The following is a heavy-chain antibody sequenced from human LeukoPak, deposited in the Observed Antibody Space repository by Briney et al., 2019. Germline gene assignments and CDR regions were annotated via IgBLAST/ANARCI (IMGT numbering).Heavy chain of an antibody. J-gene: IGHJ4*02. CDR3: ARKVTLTALGTYPYLDN. D-gene: IGHD3-10*01. CDR2: IYYRGNT. CDR1: GGSISSSNYY. V-gene: IGHV4-39*07. Sequence: SETLSLTCTVSGGSISSSNYYWGWIRQPPGKGLEWIVNIYYRGNTYNNPSLKSRVTISVNKSNNKLSLKLTSVTAADTAIYYCARKVTLTALGTYPYLDNWGQGILLTVSS.